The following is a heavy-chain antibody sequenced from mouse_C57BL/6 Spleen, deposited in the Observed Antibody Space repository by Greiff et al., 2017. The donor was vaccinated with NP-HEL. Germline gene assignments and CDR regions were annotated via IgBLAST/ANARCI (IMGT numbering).Heavy chain of an antibody. J-gene: IGHJ1*03. CDR1: GYTFTDYY. Sequence: VKLMESGAELVRPGASVKLSCKASGYTFTDYYINWVKQRPGQGLEWIARIYPGSGNTYYNETFKGKATLTAEKSSSTAYMQLSSLTSEDSAFYFCCSSYWYFDVWGTGTTVTVSS. V-gene: IGHV1-76*01. CDR3: CSSYWYFDV. D-gene: IGHD1-1*01. CDR2: IYPGSGNT.